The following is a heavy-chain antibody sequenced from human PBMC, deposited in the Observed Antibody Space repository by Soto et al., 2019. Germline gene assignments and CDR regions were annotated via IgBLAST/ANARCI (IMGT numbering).Heavy chain of an antibody. CDR1: GFSFSDYS. Sequence: EVQLLESGGGLVHPGGSLRLSCVASGFSFSDYSMTWVRQGPGRGLEWVATLTRTGTTFYADSVKGRFTISRDNSKNTLYLQMNSLRAEDTAVYYCRSWFDPWGQGTLVTVSS. CDR3: RSWFDP. CDR2: LTRTGTT. V-gene: IGHV3-23*01. J-gene: IGHJ5*02.